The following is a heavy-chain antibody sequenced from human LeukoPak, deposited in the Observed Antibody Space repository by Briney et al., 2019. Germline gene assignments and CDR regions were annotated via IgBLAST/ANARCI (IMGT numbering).Heavy chain of an antibody. CDR2: MNPNSGNT. CDR1: GYTFTSYD. V-gene: IGHV1-8*01. CDR3: AREGASSGYYRNWFDP. J-gene: IGHJ5*02. Sequence: GASVKVSCKASGYTFTSYDINWVRQATGQGLEWMGWMNPNSGNTGYAQKFQGRVTMTRNTSISTAYMELSSLRSEDTAVYYCAREGASSGYYRNWFDPWGQGTLVTVSS. D-gene: IGHD3-22*01.